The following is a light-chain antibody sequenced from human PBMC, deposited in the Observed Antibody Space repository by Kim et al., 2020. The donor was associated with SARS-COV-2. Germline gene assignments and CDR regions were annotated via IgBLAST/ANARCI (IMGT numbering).Light chain of an antibody. CDR3: QVWDTTSAV. CDR1: NIGDKN. V-gene: IGLV3-9*01. Sequence: SVALGQTAKITCGGDNIGDKNVPWYQQKPDQAPVLVIYRDFNRPSGIPERFSGSNSGNTATLTISRAQAGDEADYYCQVWDTTSAVFGGGTQLTVL. J-gene: IGLJ3*02. CDR2: RDF.